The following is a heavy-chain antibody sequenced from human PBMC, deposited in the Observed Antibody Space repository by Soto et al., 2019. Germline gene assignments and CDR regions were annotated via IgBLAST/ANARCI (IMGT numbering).Heavy chain of an antibody. CDR2: ISRSSSTI. D-gene: IGHD6-13*01. Sequence: GGSLRLSCAASGFTFSSYSMNWVRQAPGKGLEWVSYISRSSSTIYYADSVKGRFTISRDNAKNSLYLQMNSLRDEDTAVYYCARGFGIAAAGTNYYYGMDVWGQGTTVTVSS. J-gene: IGHJ6*02. CDR3: ARGFGIAAAGTNYYYGMDV. CDR1: GFTFSSYS. V-gene: IGHV3-48*02.